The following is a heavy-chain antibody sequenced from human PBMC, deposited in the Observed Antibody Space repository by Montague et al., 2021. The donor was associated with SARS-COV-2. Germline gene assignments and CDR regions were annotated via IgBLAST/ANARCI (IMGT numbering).Heavy chain of an antibody. CDR3: ASFPDYYGSGSYPIDAFDX. V-gene: IGHV4-34*01. J-gene: IGHJ3*02. CDR1: GGSFSGYY. CDR2: INHSGST. D-gene: IGHD3-10*01. Sequence: SETLSLTCAVYGGSFSGYYWSWIRQPPGKGLEWIGEINHSGSTNYNPSLKSRVTISVDTSKNQFSLKLSSVTAADTAVYYCASFPDYYGSGSYPIDAFDXWGQGTMVTVSS.